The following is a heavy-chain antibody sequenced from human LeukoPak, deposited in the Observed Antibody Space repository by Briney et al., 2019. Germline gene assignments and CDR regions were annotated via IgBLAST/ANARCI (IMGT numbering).Heavy chain of an antibody. CDR2: ISNDGSSR. J-gene: IGHJ4*01. CDR3: ASASSHRIAAGGDY. D-gene: IGHD6-13*01. Sequence: GGSLRLSCAASGFTFTNYWMHWVRQGQGKGLVWVSRISNDGSSRHYADSVKGRFTISRDNSKNMMYLQMNSLRAEDTAVYYCASASSHRIAAGGDYWGHGTLVTVSS. CDR1: GFTFTNYW. V-gene: IGHV3-74*01.